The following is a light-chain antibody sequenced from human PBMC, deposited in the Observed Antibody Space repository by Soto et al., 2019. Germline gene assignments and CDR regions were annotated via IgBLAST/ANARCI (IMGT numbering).Light chain of an antibody. CDR3: LQQNSYPLT. CDR2: KAS. Sequence: DIQMTQSPSTLSASVGDRVTITCRASQSISSWLAWYQKKPGKDPKIMIYKASTLKSGVPSRFSGSGSGTEFTLTISRLQTEDFATYDCLQQNSYPLTFGGGTKVEIK. CDR1: QSISSW. V-gene: IGKV1-5*03. J-gene: IGKJ4*01.